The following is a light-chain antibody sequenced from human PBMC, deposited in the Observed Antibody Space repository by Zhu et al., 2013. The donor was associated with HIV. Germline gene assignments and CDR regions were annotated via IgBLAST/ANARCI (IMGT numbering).Light chain of an antibody. Sequence: EIVLTQSPATLSLSPGARATLSCRASQSINNFLAWYQQKPGQAPRLLLYDASNRATGVPARFSGSGSGTDFTLTISSLEPEDFAVYYCQERSSWPPANTFGQGTKLQIK. CDR3: QERSSWPPANT. CDR1: QSINNF. CDR2: DAS. V-gene: IGKV3-11*01. J-gene: IGKJ2*01.